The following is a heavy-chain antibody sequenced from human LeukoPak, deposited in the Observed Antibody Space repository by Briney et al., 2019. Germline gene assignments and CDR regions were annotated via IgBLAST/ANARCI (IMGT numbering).Heavy chain of an antibody. CDR1: GFTFGDYA. CDR2: IRSKAYGGTT. Sequence: GGSLRLSCTASGFTFGDYAMSWFRQAPGKGLEWVGFIRSKAYGGTTEYAASVKGRFTISRDDSKSIAYLQMNSLKTEDTAVYYCTRSSYGGNPLSGAFDIWGQGTMVTVSS. J-gene: IGHJ3*02. V-gene: IGHV3-49*03. D-gene: IGHD4-23*01. CDR3: TRSSYGGNPLSGAFDI.